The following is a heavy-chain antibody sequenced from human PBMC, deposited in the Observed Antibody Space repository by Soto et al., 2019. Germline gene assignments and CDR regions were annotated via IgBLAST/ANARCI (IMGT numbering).Heavy chain of an antibody. V-gene: IGHV3-21*01. CDR2: ISSSSSYI. CDR3: ARDSSPYYDFWSGYYHFDY. CDR1: GFTFSIYI. Sequence: WGSLRLSCASSGFTFSIYIMNGVRQAPGKGLEWVSSISSSSSYIYYADSVKGRFTISRDNAKNSLYLQMNSLRAEDTAVYYCARDSSPYYDFWSGYYHFDYWGQGTLVTVSS. D-gene: IGHD3-3*01. J-gene: IGHJ4*02.